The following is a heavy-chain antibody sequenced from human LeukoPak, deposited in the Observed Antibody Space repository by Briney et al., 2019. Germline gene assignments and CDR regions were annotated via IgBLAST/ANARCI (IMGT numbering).Heavy chain of an antibody. V-gene: IGHV5-51*01. CDR1: GYSFTSYW. D-gene: IGHD2-2*03. J-gene: IGHJ5*02. CDR3: ASLIGYCSSTSCYGHANWFDP. CDR2: IYPGDSDT. Sequence: GESLKISCKGSGYSFTSYWIGWVRQMPGKGLEWMGIIYPGDSDTRYSPSFQGQVTISADKSISTAYLQWSSLKASDTAMYYCASLIGYCSSTSCYGHANWFDPWGQGTLVTVSS.